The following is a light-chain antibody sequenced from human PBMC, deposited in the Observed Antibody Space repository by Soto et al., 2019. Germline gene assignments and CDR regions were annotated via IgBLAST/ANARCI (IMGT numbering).Light chain of an antibody. CDR2: GAS. CDR1: QSVSSN. CDR3: QRNNNCPLGP. J-gene: IGKJ1*01. Sequence: EIVMTQSPATLSVSPGERATLSCRASQSVSSNLAWYQQKPGQAPRLLIYGASTRATGIPARFSGSGSGTDFPLTVGSLYSEVFGVYYCQRNNNCPLGPFGEGTKV. V-gene: IGKV3-15*01.